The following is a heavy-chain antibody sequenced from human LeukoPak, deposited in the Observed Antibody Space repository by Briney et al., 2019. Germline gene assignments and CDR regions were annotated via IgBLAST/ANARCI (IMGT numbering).Heavy chain of an antibody. CDR3: ARGDHYDILTGYTGYYFDY. V-gene: IGHV4-59*01. J-gene: IGHJ4*02. D-gene: IGHD3-9*01. CDR2: IYYSGST. CDR1: GGSLSSYY. Sequence: SETLSLTCTVYGGSLSSYYWSWIRQPPGKGLEWIGYIYYSGSTNYNPSLKSRVTISVDTSKNQFSLKLSSVTAADTAVYYCARGDHYDILTGYTGYYFDYWGQGTLVTVSS.